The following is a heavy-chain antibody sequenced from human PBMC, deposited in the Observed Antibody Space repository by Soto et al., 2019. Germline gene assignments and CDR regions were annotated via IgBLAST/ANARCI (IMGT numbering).Heavy chain of an antibody. D-gene: IGHD6-13*01. CDR2: INTYDGNT. J-gene: IGHJ4*02. V-gene: IGHV1-18*01. Sequence: QVQLVQSGAEVKKPGASVKVSCKASGYTFTSYGINWVRQAPGQGLEWMGWINTYDGNTNHAQKFQGRVTMTTDTSTSTAYMELRSLSADDAAVYYCAASQQFDYWGQGTLVTVSS. CDR1: GYTFTSYG. CDR3: AASQQFDY.